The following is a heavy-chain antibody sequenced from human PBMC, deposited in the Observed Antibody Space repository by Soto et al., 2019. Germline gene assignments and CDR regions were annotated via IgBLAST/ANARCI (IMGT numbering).Heavy chain of an antibody. J-gene: IGHJ5*02. V-gene: IGHV4-59*08. Sequence: QVQLQESGPGLVKPSETLSLTCTVSGGSISNYYWSWIRQPPGKGLEWIGYIYYSGSTNYNPSLRRRVTISVDTSKNQFSLKLSSVTAADTAVYYCVSSSLDGDLNWFDPWGQGTLVTVSS. CDR1: GGSISNYY. CDR3: VSSSLDGDLNWFDP. D-gene: IGHD4-17*01. CDR2: IYYSGST.